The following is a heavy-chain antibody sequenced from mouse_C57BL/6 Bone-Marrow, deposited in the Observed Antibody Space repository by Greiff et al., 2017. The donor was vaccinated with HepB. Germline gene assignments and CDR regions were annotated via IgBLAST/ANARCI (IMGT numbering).Heavy chain of an antibody. CDR3: GAYYYGSSYGWYFDV. CDR1: GYTFTSYW. CDR2: INPSSGYT. V-gene: IGHV1-7*01. J-gene: IGHJ1*03. Sequence: VQLVESGAELAKPGASVKLSCKASGYTFTSYWMHWVNQRPGQGLEWIGYINPSSGYTKYNQKFKDKATLTADKSSSTAYMQLSSLTYEDSAVYYCGAYYYGSSYGWYFDVWGTGTTVTVSS. D-gene: IGHD1-1*01.